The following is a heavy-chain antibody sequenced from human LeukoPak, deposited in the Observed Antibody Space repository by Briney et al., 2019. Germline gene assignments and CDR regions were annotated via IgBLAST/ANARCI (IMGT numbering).Heavy chain of an antibody. V-gene: IGHV4-34*01. Sequence: SETLSLTCAVYCGSFSGYYWSWIRQPPGKGLEWIGEINHSGSTNYNPSLKSRVTISVDTSKNQFSLKLSSVTAADTAVYYCARRAMVRGVIITVRQSYYYMDVWGKGTTVTISS. CDR2: INHSGST. CDR1: CGSFSGYY. D-gene: IGHD3-10*01. J-gene: IGHJ6*03. CDR3: ARRAMVRGVIITVRQSYYYMDV.